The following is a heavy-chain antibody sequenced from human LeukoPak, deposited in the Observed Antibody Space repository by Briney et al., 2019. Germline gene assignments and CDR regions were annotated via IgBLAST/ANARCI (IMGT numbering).Heavy chain of an antibody. CDR3: ARVGEQWLVRRDFRH. V-gene: IGHV1-2*02. D-gene: IGHD6-19*01. CDR2: INPNSGGT. J-gene: IGHJ1*01. CDR1: GYTFTGYY. Sequence: GASVKVSCKASGYTFTGYYMHWVRQAPGQGLEWMGWINPNSGGTNYAQKFQGRVTMTRDTSISTAYMELSRLRSDDTAVYYCARVGEQWLVRRDFRHWGQGTLVTVSS.